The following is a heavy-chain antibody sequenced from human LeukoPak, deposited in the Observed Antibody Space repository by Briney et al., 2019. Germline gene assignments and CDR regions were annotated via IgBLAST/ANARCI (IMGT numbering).Heavy chain of an antibody. V-gene: IGHV1-69*13. CDR1: GGTFSSYA. CDR3: MVRGVIISAFDI. CDR2: IIPIFGTA. Sequence: SVKVSCKASGGTFSSYAISWVRQAPGQGLEWMGGIIPIFGTANYAQKFQGRVTITADESTSTAYMELSSLRSEDTAVYYCMVRGVIISAFDIWGQGTMVTVSS. D-gene: IGHD3-10*01. J-gene: IGHJ3*02.